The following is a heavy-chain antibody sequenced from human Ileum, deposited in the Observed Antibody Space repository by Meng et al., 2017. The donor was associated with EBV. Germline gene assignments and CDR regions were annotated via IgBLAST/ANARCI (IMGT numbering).Heavy chain of an antibody. J-gene: IGHJ4*02. CDR3: ARVGQWLPIDY. Sequence: PLQGPGPGLGNPSGTLSLPCAVFGGSISSSNWWSWVRQPPGKGLEWIGEIYHSGSTNYNPSLKSRVTISVDKSKNQFSLNLSSVTAADTAVYYCARVGQWLPIDYWGQGTLVTVSS. CDR2: IYHSGST. V-gene: IGHV4-4*02. CDR1: GGSISSSNW. D-gene: IGHD6-19*01.